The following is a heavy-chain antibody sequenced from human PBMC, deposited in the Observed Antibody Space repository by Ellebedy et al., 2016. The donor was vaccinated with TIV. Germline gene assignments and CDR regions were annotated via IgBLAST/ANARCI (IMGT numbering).Heavy chain of an antibody. Sequence: ASVKVSCKASGYTFTDYDINWVRQAPGQGLKWMGWISGYNGDTNYAQKFQGRVTMTIDTSTSTVYMELRSLSFDDTAVYYCTRGFYEKFDPWGQGTLVTVS. D-gene: IGHD5/OR15-5a*01. CDR3: TRGFYEKFDP. J-gene: IGHJ5*02. CDR2: ISGYNGDT. CDR1: GYTFTDYD. V-gene: IGHV1-18*01.